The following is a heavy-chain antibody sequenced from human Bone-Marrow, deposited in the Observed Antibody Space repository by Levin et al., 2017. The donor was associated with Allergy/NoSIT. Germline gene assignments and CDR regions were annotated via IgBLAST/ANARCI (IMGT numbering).Heavy chain of an antibody. CDR2: IGGDNYTK. CDR1: GFTFSSYG. Sequence: GGSLRLSCDASGFTFSSYGIIWVRQAPGKGLEWVSYIGGDNYTKYYADPVKGRFTISRDNVKKSLYLQMNSLRGEDTAVYYCAREGSWSSTWLGNYYFDYWGQGTLVTVSS. D-gene: IGHD6-13*01. CDR3: AREGSWSSTWLGNYYFDY. V-gene: IGHV3-48*01. J-gene: IGHJ4*02.